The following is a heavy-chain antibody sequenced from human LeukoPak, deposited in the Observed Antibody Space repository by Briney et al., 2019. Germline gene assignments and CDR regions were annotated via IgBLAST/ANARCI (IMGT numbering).Heavy chain of an antibody. J-gene: IGHJ5*02. CDR2: INHSGST. D-gene: IGHD2-21*02. CDR3: ARSVKLGVVVVTALPGGINWFDP. CDR1: GGSFSGYY. V-gene: IGHV4-34*01. Sequence: SETLSLTCAVYGGSFSGYYWSWTRQPPGKGLEWIGEINHSGSTNYNPSLKSRVTISVDTSKNQFSLKLSPVTAADTAVYYCARSVKLGVVVVTALPGGINWFDPWGQGTLVTVSS.